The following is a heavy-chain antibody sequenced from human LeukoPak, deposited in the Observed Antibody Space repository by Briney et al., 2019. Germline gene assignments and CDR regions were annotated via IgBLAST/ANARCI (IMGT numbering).Heavy chain of an antibody. CDR1: GGSISSGSYY. CDR2: IYTSGST. J-gene: IGHJ4*02. V-gene: IGHV4-61*02. CDR3: ARDGLYDYVWGRTPLDY. D-gene: IGHD3-16*01. Sequence: KPSETLSLTCTVSGGSISSGSYYWSWIRQPAGKGLEWIGRIYTSGSTNYNPSLKSRVTISVDTSKNQFSLKLSSVTAADTAVYYCARDGLYDYVWGRTPLDYWGQGTLVTVSS.